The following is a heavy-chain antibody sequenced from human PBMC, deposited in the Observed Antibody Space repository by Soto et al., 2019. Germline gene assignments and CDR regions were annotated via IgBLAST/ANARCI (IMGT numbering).Heavy chain of an antibody. Sequence: SETLSLTCTVSGGSISSYYWSWIRQPPGKGLEWIGYIYYSGSTNYNPSLKSRVTISVDTSKNQFSLKLSSVTAADTAVYYCARDGAGSSWYLDAFDIWGQGTMVTVSS. V-gene: IGHV4-59*01. J-gene: IGHJ3*02. CDR2: IYYSGST. D-gene: IGHD6-13*01. CDR1: GGSISSYY. CDR3: ARDGAGSSWYLDAFDI.